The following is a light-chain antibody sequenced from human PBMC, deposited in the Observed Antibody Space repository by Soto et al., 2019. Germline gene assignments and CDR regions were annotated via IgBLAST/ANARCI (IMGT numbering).Light chain of an antibody. V-gene: IGLV2-14*01. J-gene: IGLJ1*01. CDR2: EVS. Sequence: QSVLTQPASVSGSPGQSITISGTGSSSEIGAYNYVSWFQHYPGKAPKLIISEVSNRPSGVSNRFSGSKSGTAASLTISGLQTDDEADYFFFSFTTDSTQVLGTSTKVTV. CDR3: FSFTTDSTQV. CDR1: SSEIGAYNY.